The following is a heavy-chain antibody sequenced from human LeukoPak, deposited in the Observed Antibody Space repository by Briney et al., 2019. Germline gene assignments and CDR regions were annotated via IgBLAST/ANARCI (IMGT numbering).Heavy chain of an antibody. J-gene: IGHJ4*02. V-gene: IGHV4-30-2*01. CDR3: ARLSRDCGGDCYLLSDY. D-gene: IGHD2-21*02. CDR1: GGSISSGGYS. Sequence: SQTLSRTCAVSGGSISSGGYSWSWIRQPPGKGLEWIGYIYHSGSTYYNPSLKSRVTISVDRSKNQFSLKLSSATAADTAVYYCARLSRDCGGDCYLLSDYWGQGTLVTVSS. CDR2: IYHSGST.